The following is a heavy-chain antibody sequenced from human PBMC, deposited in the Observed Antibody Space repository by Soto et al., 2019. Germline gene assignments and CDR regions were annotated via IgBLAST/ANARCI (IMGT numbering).Heavy chain of an antibody. V-gene: IGHV3-30*18. J-gene: IGHJ5*02. CDR1: GFTFSSYG. D-gene: IGHD3-22*01. CDR3: AQDGYDSSGYYYPNWFDP. Sequence: QVQLVESGGGVVQPGRSLRLSCAASGFTFSSYGMHWVRQAPGKGLEWVAVISYDVSNKYYADSVKGRFTISRDNSKNTLYLQMNSLRAEDTAVYYCAQDGYDSSGYYYPNWFDPWGQGTLVTVSS. CDR2: ISYDVSNK.